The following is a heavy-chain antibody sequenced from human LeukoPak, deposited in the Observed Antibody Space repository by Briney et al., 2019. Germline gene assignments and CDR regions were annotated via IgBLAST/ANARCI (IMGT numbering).Heavy chain of an antibody. CDR3: SRAISDYVASDI. D-gene: IGHD4-17*01. V-gene: IGHV3-21*01. Sequence: PGGSLRLSCAASGFTFSSYSMNWVRQAPGKGLEWVSSISSSSNFIYYADSVKGRFTISRDNAKNSLYLQMNSLRAEDTAVYYCSRAISDYVASDIWGPGTMVTASS. CDR2: ISSSSNFI. J-gene: IGHJ3*02. CDR1: GFTFSSYS.